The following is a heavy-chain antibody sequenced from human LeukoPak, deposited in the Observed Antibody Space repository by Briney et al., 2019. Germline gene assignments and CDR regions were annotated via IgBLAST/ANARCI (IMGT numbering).Heavy chain of an antibody. CDR1: GFTFSSYA. V-gene: IGHV3-30-3*01. D-gene: IGHD2-2*01. J-gene: IGHJ6*02. CDR3: ARDRIVVVPAAIGHYYYYYGMDV. CDR2: ISYDGSNK. Sequence: PGGPLRLSCAASGFTFSSYAMHWVRQAPGKGLEWVAVISYDGSNKYYADSVKGRFTISRDNSKNTLYLQMNSLRAEDTAVYYCARDRIVVVPAAIGHYYYYYGMDVWGQGTTVTVSS.